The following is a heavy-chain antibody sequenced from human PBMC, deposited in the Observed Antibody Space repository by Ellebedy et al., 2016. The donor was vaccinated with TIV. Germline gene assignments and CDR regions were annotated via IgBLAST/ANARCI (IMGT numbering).Heavy chain of an antibody. CDR1: GFSLDTSAMR. CDR2: IDGDGTE. CDR3: ARILRGTVGFDI. J-gene: IGHJ3*02. D-gene: IGHD1-26*01. V-gene: IGHV2-70*04. Sequence: SGPTLVKPTETLTLTCTFSGFSLDTSAMRLSWIRQPPGKALEWLARIDGDGTEHYNLSLQTRLTVSRGASKDQVVLTLTNMDPMDTATYYCARILRGTVGFDIWGQGAMVTVSS.